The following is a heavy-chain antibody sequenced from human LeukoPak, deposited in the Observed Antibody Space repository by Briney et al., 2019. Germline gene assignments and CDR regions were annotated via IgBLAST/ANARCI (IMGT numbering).Heavy chain of an antibody. CDR3: AKGHSAHGTGFDY. J-gene: IGHJ4*02. D-gene: IGHD1-1*01. Sequence: GGSLTLSCSASGLTFSRFAMSWVRQAPGQGLEWVSTISGSGDTTYYADSVKGRFTVSRDNLKNTLYVQMNSLRVEDTAVYYCAKGHSAHGTGFDYWGQGTLVIVSS. V-gene: IGHV3-23*01. CDR2: ISGSGDTT. CDR1: GLTFSRFA.